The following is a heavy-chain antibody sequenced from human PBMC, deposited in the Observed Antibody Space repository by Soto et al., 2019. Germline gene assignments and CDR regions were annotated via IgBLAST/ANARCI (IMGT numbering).Heavy chain of an antibody. V-gene: IGHV2-5*02. CDR3: PHRHGIFGVVRGFDP. J-gene: IGHJ5*02. CDR1: GFSLSTSGVG. Sequence: QITLKESGPTLVKPTQTLTLTCTFSGFSLSTSGVGVGWIRQPPGKALEWLALIYWDDDKRYSPSLKSRLTITKATSKNRGVFTWPNRDPGDTATYYWPHRHGIFGVVRGFDPWAREPWSPSPQ. CDR2: IYWDDDK. D-gene: IGHD3-3*01.